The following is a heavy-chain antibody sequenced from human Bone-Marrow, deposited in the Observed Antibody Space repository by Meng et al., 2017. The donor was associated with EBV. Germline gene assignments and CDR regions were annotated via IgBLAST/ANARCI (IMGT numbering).Heavy chain of an antibody. Sequence: DVQLVESGGXXVQPGXSLRLSXSXSGFSFSGYAMSWVRQAPGKGLEWVSVISGSVGNTYYADSVKGRFTISRDNSKNTVSLQMNSLRAEDTAVYFCAKGDCGSSSCLLFDHGGQGTRVTVSS. V-gene: IGHV3-23*04. D-gene: IGHD2-2*01. CDR2: ISGSVGNT. J-gene: IGHJ4*02. CDR3: AKGDCGSSSCLLFDH. CDR1: GFSFSGYA.